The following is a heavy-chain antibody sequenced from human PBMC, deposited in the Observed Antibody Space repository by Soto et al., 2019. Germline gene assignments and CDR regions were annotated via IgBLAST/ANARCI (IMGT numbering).Heavy chain of an antibody. CDR3: ARGGRSYYGY. CDR1: GGSFNGYY. V-gene: IGHV4-34*01. Sequence: QVQLQQWGAGLLKPSETLSPTCAVYGGSFNGYYWSWIRQPTGKGLEWIGEINHSGSTNYNPSLKSRVTISVDTSKNQFSLKLSYVTAADTAVYYCARGGRSYYGYWGQGTLVTVSS. D-gene: IGHD1-26*01. CDR2: INHSGST. J-gene: IGHJ4*02.